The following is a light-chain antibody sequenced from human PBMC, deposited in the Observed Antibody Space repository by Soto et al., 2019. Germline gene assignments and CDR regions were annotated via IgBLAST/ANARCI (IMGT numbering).Light chain of an antibody. CDR2: EVT. J-gene: IGLJ3*02. Sequence: QSALTQPPSASGSPGQSVTISCTGTSSDVGAYNYVSWYQQHAGKASKLVIYEVTKRPSGVPDRLSGSKSANTASLTVSGLQAEDEADYYCSSFASSNTWVFGGGTKLTVL. CDR1: SSDVGAYNY. V-gene: IGLV2-8*01. CDR3: SSFASSNTWV.